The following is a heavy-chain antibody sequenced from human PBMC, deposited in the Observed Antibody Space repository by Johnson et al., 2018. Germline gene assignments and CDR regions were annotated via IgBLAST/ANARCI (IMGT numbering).Heavy chain of an antibody. D-gene: IGHD3-10*01. CDR1: GLTFDEFA. CDR3: VKGGLISFGNALDV. CDR2: ISWNSNKK. Sequence: VQLVESGGGLVQPGGSLRLSCVASGLTFDEFAMHWVRQVPGKGLEWVSSISWNSNKKDFADSVKGRFSVSRDNAKNSLYLQMNSLRVEDPALYYCVKGGLISFGNALDVWGQGTMVSVSS. V-gene: IGHV3-9*01. J-gene: IGHJ3*01.